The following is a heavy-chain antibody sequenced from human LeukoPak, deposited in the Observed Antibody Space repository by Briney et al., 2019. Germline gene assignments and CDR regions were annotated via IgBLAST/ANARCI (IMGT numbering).Heavy chain of an antibody. J-gene: IGHJ4*02. V-gene: IGHV1-8*01. CDR1: GDTFTNYD. CDR3: ARGRYGDSSDY. Sequence: SVKVSCQASGDTFTNYDINWVRQATGQGLEWMGWMSPSSGHTGYAQKFQGRVTITADESTSTAYMELSSLRSEDTAVYYCARGRYGDSSDYWGQGTLVTVSS. CDR2: MSPSSGHT. D-gene: IGHD4-17*01.